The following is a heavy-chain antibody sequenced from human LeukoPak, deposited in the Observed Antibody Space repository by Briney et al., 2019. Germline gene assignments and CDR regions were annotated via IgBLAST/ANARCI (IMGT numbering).Heavy chain of an antibody. V-gene: IGHV4-34*01. Sequence: PSETLSLTCAVYGGSFSGYYWSWIRQPPGKGLEWIGEINHSGSTNYNPSLKSRVTISVDTSKNQFSMKLSSVTAADTAVYYCARGNYYDSSGYYPLWGGQGTLVTVSS. J-gene: IGHJ4*02. D-gene: IGHD3-22*01. CDR1: GGSFSGYY. CDR3: ARGNYYDSSGYYPLW. CDR2: INHSGST.